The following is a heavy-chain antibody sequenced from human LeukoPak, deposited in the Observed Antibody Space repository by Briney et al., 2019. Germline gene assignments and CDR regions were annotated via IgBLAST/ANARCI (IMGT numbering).Heavy chain of an antibody. CDR1: GGSISSYY. D-gene: IGHD6-6*01. CDR3: ARVYPSSSSGYPFDY. J-gene: IGHJ4*02. Sequence: PSETLSLTCTVPGGSISSYYWSWIRQPAGKGLEWIGRIYTSGSTNYNPSLKSRVTMSVDTSKNQFSLKLSSVTAADTAVYYCARVYPSSSSGYPFDYWGQGTLVTVSS. V-gene: IGHV4-4*07. CDR2: IYTSGST.